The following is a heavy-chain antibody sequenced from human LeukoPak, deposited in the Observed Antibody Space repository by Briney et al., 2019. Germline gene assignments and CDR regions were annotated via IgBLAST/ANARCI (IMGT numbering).Heavy chain of an antibody. D-gene: IGHD6-19*01. CDR1: GGPFSGYY. V-gene: IGHV4-34*01. Sequence: SETLSLTCAVYGGPFSGYYWSWIRQPPGKGLEWIGEINHSGSTNYNPSLKSRVTISVDTSKNQFSLKLSSVTAADTAVYYCARGKSSGWYALYYFDYWGQGTLVTVSS. CDR3: ARGKSSGWYALYYFDY. J-gene: IGHJ4*02. CDR2: INHSGST.